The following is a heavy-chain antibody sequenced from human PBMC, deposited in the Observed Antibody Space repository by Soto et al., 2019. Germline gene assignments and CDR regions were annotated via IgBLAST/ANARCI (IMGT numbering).Heavy chain of an antibody. D-gene: IGHD3-3*01. CDR2: ISYDGTKK. J-gene: IGHJ4*02. V-gene: IGHV3-30*04. CDR3: TRDNPPFYDFRSRLSSYVVEYFDS. Sequence: VQLVESGGGVVQPGRSLRLSCAASGFMFNSYVMHWVRRAPGKGLEWVGFISYDGTKKDYADSVKGRFIISRDNSKETLYLQMNSRRAEDSGVYYCTRDNPPFYDFRSRLSSYVVEYFDSWGQGTVVTVSS. CDR1: GFMFNSYV.